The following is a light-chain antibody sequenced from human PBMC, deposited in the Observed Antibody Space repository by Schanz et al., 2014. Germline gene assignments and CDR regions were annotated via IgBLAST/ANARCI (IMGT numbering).Light chain of an antibody. V-gene: IGKV3-20*01. J-gene: IGKJ2*01. CDR1: QSVSTT. Sequence: EIVLTQSPGTLSLSPGERATLSCRASQSVSTTLAWYQQKPGQAPRLLIYGVSSRATGIPDRFSGSGSGTDLTLTISRLEPEDFAVYYCLQYGYSPGYTFGRGTKLEIK. CDR2: GVS. CDR3: LQYGYSPGYT.